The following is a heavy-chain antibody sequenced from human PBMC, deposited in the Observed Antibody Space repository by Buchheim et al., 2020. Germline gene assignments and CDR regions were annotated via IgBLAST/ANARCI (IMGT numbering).Heavy chain of an antibody. Sequence: EVQLLESGGGLVQPGGSLRLSCAASGFTFSSYAMSWVRQAPGKGLEWVSAISGSGGSTYYADSVKGRFTISRDNSKNTLYLQMNSLRAEDTAVYYCAKDGDPYYDFWSGYYNWYFDLWGRGTL. CDR1: GFTFSSYA. D-gene: IGHD3-3*01. J-gene: IGHJ2*01. CDR3: AKDGDPYYDFWSGYYNWYFDL. CDR2: ISGSGGST. V-gene: IGHV3-23*01.